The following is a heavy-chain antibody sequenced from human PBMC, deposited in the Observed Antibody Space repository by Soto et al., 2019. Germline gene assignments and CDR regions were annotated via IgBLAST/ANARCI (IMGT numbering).Heavy chain of an antibody. CDR1: GGFI. D-gene: IGHD1-1*01. V-gene: IGHV4-59*01. J-gene: IGHJ4*02. CDR2: IYNSGRY. Sequence: SETLSLTCTVSGGFIWGWIRQSPDKGLEWIGYIYNSGRYNYNPSLESRLTISIDTSKNQFSLRLASVTAADTAVYYCARTLPNRQLFDSWSQGTLVPVSS. CDR3: ARTLPNRQLFDS.